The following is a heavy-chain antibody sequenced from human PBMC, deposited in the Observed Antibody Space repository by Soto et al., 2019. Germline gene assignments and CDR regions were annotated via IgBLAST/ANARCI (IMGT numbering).Heavy chain of an antibody. Sequence: ASVKVSCKASGGTFSSYAISWVRQAPGQGLEWMGGIIPIFGTANYAQKFQGRVTITADESTSTAYMELSSLRSEDTAVYYCAYTACISTSCYSGDYYYYGMDVWGQGTTVTVSS. D-gene: IGHD2-2*01. V-gene: IGHV1-69*13. CDR3: AYTACISTSCYSGDYYYYGMDV. CDR2: IIPIFGTA. J-gene: IGHJ6*02. CDR1: GGTFSSYA.